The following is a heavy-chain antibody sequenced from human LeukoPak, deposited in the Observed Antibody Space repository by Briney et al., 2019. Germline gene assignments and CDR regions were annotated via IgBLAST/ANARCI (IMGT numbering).Heavy chain of an antibody. CDR2: ISAYNGNT. D-gene: IGHD1-20*01. V-gene: IGHV1-18*01. J-gene: IGHJ4*02. CDR3: ARGYGTYNWNDGIDY. CDR1: GYTFTSYG. Sequence: ASVKVSCKASGYTFTSYGISWVRQAPGQGLEWMGWISAYNGNTNYAQKLRGRVTMTTDTSTSTAYMELRSLRSDDTAVYYCARGYGTYNWNDGIDYWGQGTLVTVSS.